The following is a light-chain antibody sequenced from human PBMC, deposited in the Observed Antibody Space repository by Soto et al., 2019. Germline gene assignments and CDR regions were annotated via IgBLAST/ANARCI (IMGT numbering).Light chain of an antibody. V-gene: IGKV3-15*01. CDR3: QHYDNWPPRT. CDR1: QSVSRK. J-gene: IGKJ1*01. Sequence: EIVMTQSPATLSVSPGERATLSCRASQSVSRKLAWYQQTRGQAPRLLIYGASTRATGISVRFSGSGSGTEFTLTISSLQSEDFAVYYCQHYDNWPPRTFGQGTKVDIK. CDR2: GAS.